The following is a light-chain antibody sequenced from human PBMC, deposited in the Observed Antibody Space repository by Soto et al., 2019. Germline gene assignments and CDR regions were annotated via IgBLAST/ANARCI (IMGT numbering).Light chain of an antibody. Sequence: EIVLTQSPGTLSLSPGERATLSCRASQSVSRSYLAWYQFKPGQAPRLLIYGASTRATGIPDRFSGSGSGTDFTLTIGRLEPEDFAVYYCQHYGSSLWTFGRGTKVEFK. CDR3: QHYGSSLWT. V-gene: IGKV3-20*01. CDR1: QSVSRSY. J-gene: IGKJ1*01. CDR2: GAS.